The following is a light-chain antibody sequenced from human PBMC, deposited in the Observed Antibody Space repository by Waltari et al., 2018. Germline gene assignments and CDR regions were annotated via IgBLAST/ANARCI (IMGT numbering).Light chain of an antibody. CDR1: SSNIGKKY. CDR2: DYN. J-gene: IGLJ3*02. V-gene: IGLV1-51*01. CDR3: ASRDFSLNAVV. Sequence: QSLLTQPPSVSAAPGQKVTISCSGSSSNIGKKYVSWYQEIPGTAPKLLIYDYNKVPADSPDRFSGSKSGSSATLDIAELQAGDEDNYFCASRDFSLNAVVFGGGTKLTVL.